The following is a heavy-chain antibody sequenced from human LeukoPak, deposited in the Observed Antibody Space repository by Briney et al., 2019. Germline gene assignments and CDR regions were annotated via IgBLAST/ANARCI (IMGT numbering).Heavy chain of an antibody. CDR2: ISGGGNST. V-gene: IGHV3-23*01. CDR1: GFTFSTYA. J-gene: IGHJ4*02. Sequence: GGSLRLSCAASGFTFSTYAMSLVRQAPGKGLEWVSGISGGGNSTYYADSVKGRFTISRDNSKNTLYLQMNSLRAEDTAVYYCAKVAAGRWFFDYWGQGTLVTVSS. CDR3: AKVAAGRWFFDY. D-gene: IGHD6-13*01.